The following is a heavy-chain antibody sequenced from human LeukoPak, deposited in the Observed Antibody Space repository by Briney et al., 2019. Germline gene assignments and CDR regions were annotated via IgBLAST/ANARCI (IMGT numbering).Heavy chain of an antibody. Sequence: ASVEVSCKASGYTFTGYYMHWVRQAPGQGLEWMGWINPNSGGTNYAQKFQGRVTMTRDTPISTAYMELTSLRSDDTAVYYCARGGVPVYYYYMDIWGKGTTVTISS. CDR2: INPNSGGT. CDR1: GYTFTGYY. CDR3: ARGGVPVYYYYMDI. J-gene: IGHJ6*03. V-gene: IGHV1-2*02. D-gene: IGHD3-10*01.